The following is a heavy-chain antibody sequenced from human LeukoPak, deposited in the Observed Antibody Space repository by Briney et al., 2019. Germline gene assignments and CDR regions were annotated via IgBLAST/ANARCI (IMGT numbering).Heavy chain of an antibody. J-gene: IGHJ4*02. Sequence: SETLSLTCTVSGGSISSYYWSWIRQPPGKGLEWIGYIYYSGSTYYNPSLKSRVTISVDTSKNQFSLKLSSVTAADTAVYYCARQGYTYYYDSSGYYPFDYWGQGTLVTVSS. CDR1: GGSISSYY. V-gene: IGHV4-59*08. CDR2: IYYSGST. CDR3: ARQGYTYYYDSSGYYPFDY. D-gene: IGHD3-22*01.